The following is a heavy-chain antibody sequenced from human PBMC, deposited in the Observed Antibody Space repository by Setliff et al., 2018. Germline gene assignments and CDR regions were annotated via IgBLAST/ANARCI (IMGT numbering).Heavy chain of an antibody. CDR2: ISPYSDGT. J-gene: IGHJ3*02. V-gene: IGHV1-18*01. Sequence: ASVKVSCKASGYMFKNYGINWVRQAPGKGPEWMGWISPYSDGTKYAENVQDRVTMTTDTSTNTAYLEVKSLTSDDTAIYYCARSSRSGYYHNRDSFDIWGQGTRVTVSS. CDR1: GYMFKNYG. D-gene: IGHD5-12*01. CDR3: ARSSRSGYYHNRDSFDI.